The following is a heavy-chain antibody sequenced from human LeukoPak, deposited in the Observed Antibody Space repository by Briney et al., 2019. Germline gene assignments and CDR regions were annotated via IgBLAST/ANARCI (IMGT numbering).Heavy chain of an antibody. J-gene: IGHJ4*02. Sequence: GGSLRLSCAASGFTFSDCYMSWIRQAPGKGLEWVANIQQDGSVRYYVDSVRGRFTIFRDNAKRSLYLQMNYLRAEDTAIYFCARIGYSSSSFDYWGQGTLVIVSS. D-gene: IGHD6-6*01. V-gene: IGHV3-7*01. CDR1: GFTFSDCY. CDR2: IQQDGSVR. CDR3: ARIGYSSSSFDY.